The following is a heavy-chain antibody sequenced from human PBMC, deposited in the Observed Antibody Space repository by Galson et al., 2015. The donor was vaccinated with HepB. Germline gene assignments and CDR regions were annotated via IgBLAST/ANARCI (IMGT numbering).Heavy chain of an antibody. CDR3: ARDRYSLGMDV. D-gene: IGHD3-16*02. V-gene: IGHV4-30-2*01. J-gene: IGHJ6*02. Sequence: LSLTCAVSGGSISSGGYSWSWIRQPPGKGLEWIGYIYHSGSTYYNPSLKSRVTISVDRSKNQFSLKLSSVTAADTAVYYCARDRYSLGMDVWGQGTTVTVSS. CDR2: IYHSGST. CDR1: GGSISSGGYS.